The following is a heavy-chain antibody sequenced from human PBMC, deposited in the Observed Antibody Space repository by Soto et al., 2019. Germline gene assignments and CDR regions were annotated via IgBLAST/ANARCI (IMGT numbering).Heavy chain of an antibody. CDR3: ARDVPLNYYDGTFSYYAMDV. J-gene: IGHJ6*02. CDR1: GGTFSSHA. Sequence: QVQLVQSGAEVKKPGSSVKVSCKASGGTFSSHAISCVRQAPGQGLEWMGGIIPFFKAANYAQKFQGRVTITADDDTSTAYMDLYSLRSEDTAVYYCARDVPLNYYDGTFSYYAMDVWGQGTTVTVSS. CDR2: IIPFFKAA. D-gene: IGHD3-16*01. V-gene: IGHV1-69*01.